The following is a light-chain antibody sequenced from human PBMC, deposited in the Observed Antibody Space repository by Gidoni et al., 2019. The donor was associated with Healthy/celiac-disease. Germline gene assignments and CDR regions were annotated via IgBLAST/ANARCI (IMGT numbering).Light chain of an antibody. Sequence: VLTQSPGTLSLSPGERATLSCRASQSVSSSYLDWYQQKPGQAPRLLIYGASSRATGIPDRFSGSGSGTDFTLNISRLEPEDFAVYYCQQYGSSPPWTFGQGTKVEIK. V-gene: IGKV3-20*01. CDR3: QQYGSSPPWT. CDR1: QSVSSSY. CDR2: GAS. J-gene: IGKJ1*01.